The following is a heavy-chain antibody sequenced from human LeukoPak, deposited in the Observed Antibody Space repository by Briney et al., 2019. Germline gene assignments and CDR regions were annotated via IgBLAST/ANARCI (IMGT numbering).Heavy chain of an antibody. CDR1: GFTFSNYA. Sequence: GGSLRLSCAASGFTFSNYAMSWVRQAPGKGLEWVSSISGFGENTHYADSVQGRFTISRDNSKNTLYLQMNSLRAEDTAVYYCAKSSIFYDSSGYYVGEKYYFDYWGQGTLVTVSS. CDR2: ISGFGENT. J-gene: IGHJ4*02. CDR3: AKSSIFYDSSGYYVGEKYYFDY. V-gene: IGHV3-23*01. D-gene: IGHD3-22*01.